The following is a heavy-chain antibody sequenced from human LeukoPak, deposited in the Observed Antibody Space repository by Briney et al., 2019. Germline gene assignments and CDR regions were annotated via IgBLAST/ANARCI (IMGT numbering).Heavy chain of an antibody. CDR1: GYSFTSYW. D-gene: IGHD3/OR15-3a*01. CDR2: IYPGDSDT. Sequence: GESLQISCKGSGYSFTSYWVAWVRQMPGKGLEWMGIIYPGDSDTRYSPSFQGQVTISADKAISTAYLQWSSLKASDTAMYYCARGGLSRTLRSLDYWGQGTLVTVSS. V-gene: IGHV5-51*01. CDR3: ARGGLSRTLRSLDY. J-gene: IGHJ4*02.